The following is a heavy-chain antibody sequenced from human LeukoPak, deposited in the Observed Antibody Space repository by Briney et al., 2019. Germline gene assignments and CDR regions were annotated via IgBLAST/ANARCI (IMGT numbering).Heavy chain of an antibody. CDR2: INHSGST. D-gene: IGHD5-24*01. V-gene: IGHV4-34*01. CDR3: ARRPTRGYYYYMDV. CDR1: GGSFSGYY. J-gene: IGHJ6*03. Sequence: KPSETLSLTCAVYGGSFSGYYWSWIRQPPGKGLEWIGEINHSGSTNYNPSLKSRVTISVDTSKNQFSLKLSSVTAADTAVYYRARRPTRGYYYYMDVWGKGTTVTVSS.